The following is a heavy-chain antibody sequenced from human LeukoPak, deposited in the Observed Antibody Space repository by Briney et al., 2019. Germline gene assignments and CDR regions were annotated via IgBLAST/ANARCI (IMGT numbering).Heavy chain of an antibody. CDR1: GFTFDSYA. D-gene: IGHD3-16*02. CDR3: ARGLWLSLNYFDY. J-gene: IGHJ4*02. CDR2: ISGSDGNT. V-gene: IGHV3-23*01. Sequence: GGSLRLSCAASGFTFDSYAMSWVRQAPGKGLGWASSISGSDGNTYYADSVKGRFTISRDNSKNTVYLQMNSLRAEDTAVYYCARGLWLSLNYFDYWGQGTLVTVSS.